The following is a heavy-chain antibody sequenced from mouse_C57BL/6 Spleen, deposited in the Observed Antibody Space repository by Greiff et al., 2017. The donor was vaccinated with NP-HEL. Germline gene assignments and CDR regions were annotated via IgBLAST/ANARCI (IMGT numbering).Heavy chain of an antibody. Sequence: EVKLVESGPGLVKPSQSLSLTCSVTGYSITSGYYWNWIRQFPGNKLEWMGYISYDGSNNYNPSLKNRISITRDTSKNQFFLKLNSVTTEDTATYYCARRDYPYYFDYWGQGTTLTVSS. V-gene: IGHV3-6*01. CDR2: ISYDGSN. CDR1: GYSITSGYY. CDR3: ARRDYPYYFDY. D-gene: IGHD2-4*01. J-gene: IGHJ2*01.